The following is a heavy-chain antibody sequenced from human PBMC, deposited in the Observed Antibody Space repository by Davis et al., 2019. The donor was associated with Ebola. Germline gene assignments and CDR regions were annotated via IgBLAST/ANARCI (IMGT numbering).Heavy chain of an antibody. V-gene: IGHV4-61*02. CDR2: IYTSGST. CDR3: AREGETTVSMYYFDY. D-gene: IGHD4-17*01. CDR1: GGSISSSSYY. J-gene: IGHJ4*02. Sequence: PSETLSLTCTVSGGSISSSSYYWSWIRQPAGKGLEWIGRIYTSGSTNYNPSLKSRVTMSVDTSKNQFSLKLSSVTAADTAVYYCAREGETTVSMYYFDYWGQGTLVTVSS.